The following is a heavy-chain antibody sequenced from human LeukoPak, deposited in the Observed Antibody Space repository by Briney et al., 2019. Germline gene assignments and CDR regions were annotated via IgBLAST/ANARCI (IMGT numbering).Heavy chain of an antibody. CDR1: GGSFSGYY. D-gene: IGHD6-13*01. J-gene: IGHJ3*02. Sequence: PSETLSLTCAVYGGSFSGYYWGWIRQPPGKGLEWIGEINHSGSTNYNPSLKSRVTISVDTSKNQFSLKLSSVTAADTAVYYCARGRDEQPFDIWGQGAMVTVSS. V-gene: IGHV4-34*01. CDR2: INHSGST. CDR3: ARGRDEQPFDI.